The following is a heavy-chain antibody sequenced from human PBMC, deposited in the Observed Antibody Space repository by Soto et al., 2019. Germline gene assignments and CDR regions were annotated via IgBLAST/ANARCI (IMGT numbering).Heavy chain of an antibody. J-gene: IGHJ6*02. CDR2: IYYSGST. D-gene: IGHD3-3*01. CDR1: GGSISSSSYY. V-gene: IGHV4-39*01. CDR3: ARVVVGKVFGVVITYYYGMDL. Sequence: SETLSLTCTVSGGSISSSSYYWGWIRQPPGKGLEWIGSIYYSGSTYYNPSLKSRVTISVDTSKNQFSLKLSSVTAADTAVYYCARVVVGKVFGVVITYYYGMDLWGQGSKITVSS.